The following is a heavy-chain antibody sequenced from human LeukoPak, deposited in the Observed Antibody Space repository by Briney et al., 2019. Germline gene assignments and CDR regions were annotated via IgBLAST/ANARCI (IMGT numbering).Heavy chain of an antibody. CDR1: GGSISSYY. D-gene: IGHD4-17*01. V-gene: IGHV4-59*12. Sequence: PSETLSLTCTVSGGSISSYYWSWIRQPPGKGLEWIGYIYHSGSTYYNPSLKSRVTISVDRSKNQFSLKLSSVTAADTAVYYCASMTTVTTGAFDYWGQGTLVTVSS. CDR3: ASMTTVTTGAFDY. J-gene: IGHJ4*02. CDR2: IYHSGST.